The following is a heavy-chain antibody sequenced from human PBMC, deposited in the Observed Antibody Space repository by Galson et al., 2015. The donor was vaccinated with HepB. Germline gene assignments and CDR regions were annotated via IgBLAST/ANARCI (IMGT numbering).Heavy chain of an antibody. J-gene: IGHJ4*02. CDR1: GFAFSSHW. CDR2: INSDGAST. D-gene: IGHD3-10*01. Sequence: LRLSCAASGFAFSSHWMHWVRQGPEKGLEWVARINSDGASTRYATYADSVKGRFTISRDNTRNTLYLHMNSLRVDDTAIYYCAGSGSYYPAYWGQGTLVTVSS. V-gene: IGHV3-74*01. CDR3: AGSGSYYPAY.